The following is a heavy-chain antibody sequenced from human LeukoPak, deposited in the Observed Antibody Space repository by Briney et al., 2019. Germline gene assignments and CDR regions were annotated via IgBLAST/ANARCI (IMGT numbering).Heavy chain of an antibody. J-gene: IGHJ4*02. V-gene: IGHV4-59*08. CDR2: IHNSGDT. CDR3: ARHGPLYDIWSAQFYFDY. Sequence: MASETLSLTCSVSGGSISSFYWSWIRQPPGRGLEWIAYIHNSGDTNYNPSLKSRVNISVDMSKSQFSLTLSSVTAADTALYYCARHGPLYDIWSAQFYFDYWGQGTLVAASS. CDR1: GGSISSFY. D-gene: IGHD3-3*01.